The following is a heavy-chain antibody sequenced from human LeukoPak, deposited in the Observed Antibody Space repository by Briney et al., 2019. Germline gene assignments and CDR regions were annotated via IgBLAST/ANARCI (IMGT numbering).Heavy chain of an antibody. D-gene: IGHD6-19*01. Sequence: ASVKVSCKASGYTFTGYYIHWVRQAPGQGLEWMGWINPNSGGTNYAQKVQGRGTMTRDTSISTAYMELSRLRSDDTAVYYCARELYSSSDYWGQGTLVTVSS. V-gene: IGHV1-2*02. CDR3: ARELYSSSDY. CDR1: GYTFTGYY. J-gene: IGHJ4*02. CDR2: INPNSGGT.